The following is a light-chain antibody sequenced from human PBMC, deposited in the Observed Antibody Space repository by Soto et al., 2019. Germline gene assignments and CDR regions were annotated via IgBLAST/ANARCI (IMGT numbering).Light chain of an antibody. J-gene: IGKJ2*01. Sequence: DIVMTQSPLSLPVTPGEPASISCRSSQSLLHSNGYNYLDWYLQKPGQSPQLLIYLGSNRASGVPDRFSGSGSGTDVTLKISRVEAEDVGVYYCMQALQTRYTLGKGTKLEIK. V-gene: IGKV2-28*01. CDR3: MQALQTRYT. CDR1: QSLLHSNGYNY. CDR2: LGS.